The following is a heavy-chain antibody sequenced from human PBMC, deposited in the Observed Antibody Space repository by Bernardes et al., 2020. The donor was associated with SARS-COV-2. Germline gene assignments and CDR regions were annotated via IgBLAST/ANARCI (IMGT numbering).Heavy chain of an antibody. CDR3: AKEWDTVPGNACDI. J-gene: IGHJ3*02. CDR1: GFTFSSYA. CDR2: IRGNGDTT. V-gene: IGHV3-23*01. D-gene: IGHD2-8*01. Sequence: GGSLRLSCAASGFTFSSYAMSWVRPAPGKGLEWVSAIRGNGDTTYYADSVKGRFTITRDNSENTLYLQMNSLRVEDTAVYYCAKEWDTVPGNACDIWGHGTLVTVSS.